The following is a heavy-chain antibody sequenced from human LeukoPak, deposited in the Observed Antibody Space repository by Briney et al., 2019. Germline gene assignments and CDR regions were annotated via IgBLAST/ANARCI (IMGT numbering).Heavy chain of an antibody. J-gene: IGHJ5*02. D-gene: IGHD2-2*01. Sequence: ASVKVSCKASGYTFTDYYMYWVRQAPGQGLEYMGWINPNSGGTNYAQKFQGRVTMTRDTSISTAYMELSSLRSDDTAMCYCARVHWRPATHWFDPWGQGTLVTVSS. CDR3: ARVHWRPATHWFDP. CDR2: INPNSGGT. CDR1: GYTFTDYY. V-gene: IGHV1-2*02.